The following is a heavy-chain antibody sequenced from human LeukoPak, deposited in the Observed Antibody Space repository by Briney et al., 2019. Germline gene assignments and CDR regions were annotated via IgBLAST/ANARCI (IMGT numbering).Heavy chain of an antibody. CDR3: ARGSPGVAALTFDY. Sequence: PSESLSLTCTVSGGSISGYYWSWIRQPAGKGLEWIGRIYPSGSTNYNPSLKSRVTMSVDTSKNQFSLRLSSVTAADTAVYYCARGSPGVAALTFDYWGQGTQVTVSS. V-gene: IGHV4-4*07. CDR1: GGSISGYY. CDR2: IYPSGST. D-gene: IGHD4/OR15-4a*01. J-gene: IGHJ4*02.